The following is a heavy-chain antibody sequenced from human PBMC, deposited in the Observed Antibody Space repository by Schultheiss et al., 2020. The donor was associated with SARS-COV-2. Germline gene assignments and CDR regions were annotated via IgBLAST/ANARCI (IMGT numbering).Heavy chain of an antibody. V-gene: IGHV3-30*14. CDR1: GFTFTTYA. J-gene: IGHJ4*02. Sequence: GGSLRLSCAASGFTFTTYAMHWVRQAPGKGLEWVAVISYDGSNKYYADSVKGRFTISRDNSKNTLYLQMNSLRAEDTAVYYCTREGNEWELLYYFDYWGQGTLVTVSS. CDR3: TREGNEWELLYYFDY. CDR2: ISYDGSNK. D-gene: IGHD1-26*01.